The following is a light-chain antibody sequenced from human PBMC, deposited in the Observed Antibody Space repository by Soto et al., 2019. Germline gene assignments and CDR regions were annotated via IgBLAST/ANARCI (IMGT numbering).Light chain of an antibody. CDR3: QQYDISPLT. CDR2: GAS. J-gene: IGKJ4*01. V-gene: IGKV3-20*01. Sequence: EIVLTQSPGTLSLSPRERATLSCRASQSVSSSHLAWYQQKPGQAPRLLFYGASSRATGIPDRFSGSGSGTDFTLTISRLEPEDFAIYFCQQYDISPLTFGGGTKVEIK. CDR1: QSVSSSH.